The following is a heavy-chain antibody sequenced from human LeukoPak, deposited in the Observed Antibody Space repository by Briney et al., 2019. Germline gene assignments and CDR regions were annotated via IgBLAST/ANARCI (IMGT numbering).Heavy chain of an antibody. Sequence: SVKVSCKASGGTFSSYAISWVRQAPGQGLEWMGGIIPIFGTANYAQKFQGRVTITADKSTSTAYMELSSLRSEDTAVYYCATCDDFWSGYYAHTYFDYWGQGTLVTVSS. CDR1: GGTFSSYA. CDR3: ATCDDFWSGYYAHTYFDY. J-gene: IGHJ4*02. V-gene: IGHV1-69*06. CDR2: IIPIFGTA. D-gene: IGHD3-3*01.